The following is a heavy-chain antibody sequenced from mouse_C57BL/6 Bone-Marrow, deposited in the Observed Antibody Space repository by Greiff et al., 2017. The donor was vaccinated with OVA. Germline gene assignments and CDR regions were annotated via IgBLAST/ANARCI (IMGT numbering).Heavy chain of an antibody. CDR3: ARINYYGSSYDWYFDV. J-gene: IGHJ1*03. D-gene: IGHD1-1*01. CDR2: IWWDDDK. CDR1: GFSLSTFGMG. V-gene: IGHV8-8*01. Sequence: QVTLKVSGPGILQPSQTLSLTCSFSGFSLSTFGMGVGWIRQPSGKGLEWLAHIWWDDDKYYNPALKSRLTISKDTSKNQVFLKIANVDTADTATYYCARINYYGSSYDWYFDVWGTGTTVTVSS.